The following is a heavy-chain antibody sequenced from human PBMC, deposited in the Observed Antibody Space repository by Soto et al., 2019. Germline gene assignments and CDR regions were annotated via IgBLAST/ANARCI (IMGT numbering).Heavy chain of an antibody. J-gene: IGHJ6*02. V-gene: IGHV1-69*13. Sequence: SVKVSCKASGGTFSSYAISWVRQAPGQGLEWMGGIIPIFGTANYAQKFQGRVTITADESTSTAYMELSSLRSEDTAVYYCARDLTILTMVRGVTYYYYYGMDVWGQGTTVTVSS. CDR3: ARDLTILTMVRGVTYYYYYGMDV. CDR2: IIPIFGTA. CDR1: GGTFSSYA. D-gene: IGHD3-10*01.